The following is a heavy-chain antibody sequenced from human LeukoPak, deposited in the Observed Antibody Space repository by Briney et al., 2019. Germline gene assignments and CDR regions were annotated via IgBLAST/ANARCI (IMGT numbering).Heavy chain of an antibody. CDR1: GASINSGSNY. Sequence: SETLSLTCRVSGASINSGSNYWGWIRQPPGETLEWIGSIYSSGSTYYNPSLKSRVTISVDTSKNQFSLKLSSVTAADTAVYYCARDLGHYWFDPWGQGTLVTVSS. CDR2: IYSSGST. V-gene: IGHV4-39*07. CDR3: ARDLGHYWFDP. J-gene: IGHJ5*02.